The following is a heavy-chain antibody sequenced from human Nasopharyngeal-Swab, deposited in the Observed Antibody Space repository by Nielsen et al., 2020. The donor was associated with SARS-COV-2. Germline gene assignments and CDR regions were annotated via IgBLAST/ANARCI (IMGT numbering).Heavy chain of an antibody. J-gene: IGHJ6*02. CDR1: GSSISSYY. CDR3: ARGSRFTIFGVVPDYYYGMDV. D-gene: IGHD3-3*01. Sequence: SETLSLTCTVSGSSISSYYWSWIRQPAGKGLEWIGRIYTSGSTNYNPSLKSRVTMSVDTSKNQFSLKLSSVTAADTAVYYCARGSRFTIFGVVPDYYYGMDVWGQGTTVTVSS. CDR2: IYTSGST. V-gene: IGHV4-4*07.